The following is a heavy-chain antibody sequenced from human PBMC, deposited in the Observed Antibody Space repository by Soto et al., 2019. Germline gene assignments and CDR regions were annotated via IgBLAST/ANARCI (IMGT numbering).Heavy chain of an antibody. CDR3: ARGYCSSTSCYSDY. J-gene: IGHJ4*02. CDR2: IYHSGST. V-gene: IGHV4-38-2*01. CDR1: GYSISSGYY. Sequence: PSETLSLTCAVSGYSISSGYYWGWIRQPPGKGLEWIGSIYHSGSTYYNPSLKSRVTISVDTSKNQFSLKLSSVTAADTAVYYCARGYCSSTSCYSDYWGQVTLVTVSS. D-gene: IGHD2-2*01.